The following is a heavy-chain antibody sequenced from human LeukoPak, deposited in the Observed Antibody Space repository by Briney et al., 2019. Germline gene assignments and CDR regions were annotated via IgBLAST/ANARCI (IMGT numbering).Heavy chain of an antibody. CDR3: ARNLWFGESSDAFDM. J-gene: IGHJ3*02. CDR2: INPKSGGT. Sequence: ASVKASCKASGYTFTSYYMHWVRQAPGQGLEWMGWINPKSGGTNYAQKFQGRVTMTRDTSISTAYMEMSRLRSDDTAVYYCARNLWFGESSDAFDMWGQGTMVTVSS. CDR1: GYTFTSYY. V-gene: IGHV1-2*02. D-gene: IGHD3-10*01.